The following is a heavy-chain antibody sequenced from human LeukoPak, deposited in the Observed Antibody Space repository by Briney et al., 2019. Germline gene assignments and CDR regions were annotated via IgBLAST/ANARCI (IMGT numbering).Heavy chain of an antibody. J-gene: IGHJ4*02. D-gene: IGHD6-13*01. CDR3: ARGYYSSSRFDS. V-gene: IGHV3-74*01. CDR2: VNSDGSNT. Sequence: GGSLRLSCAASGFTFSNYWMHWVRQAPGKGLVWVSRVNSDGSNTNYADSVKGRFTISRDNAENTLYMRMNSLRPEGTAVYYCARGYYSSSRFDSWGQGTLVSVSS. CDR1: GFTFSNYW.